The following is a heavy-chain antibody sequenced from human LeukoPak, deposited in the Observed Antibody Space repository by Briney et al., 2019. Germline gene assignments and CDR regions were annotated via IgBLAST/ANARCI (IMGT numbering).Heavy chain of an antibody. CDR3: ARGTMSQYYYYYYMDV. V-gene: IGHV3-30*03. J-gene: IGHJ6*03. Sequence: GGSLRLSCSGSGFTFSSYVMYWARQAPSKGLEWVAVISYDGSNKYYADSVKGRFTISRDDSNNILYLQMNSLRGDDTAVYYCARGTMSQYYYYYYMDVWDKGTTVTISS. CDR1: GFTFSSYV. CDR2: ISYDGSNK. D-gene: IGHD3-10*02.